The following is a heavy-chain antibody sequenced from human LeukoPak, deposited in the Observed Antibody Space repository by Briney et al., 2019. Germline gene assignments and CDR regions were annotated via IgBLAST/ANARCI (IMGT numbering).Heavy chain of an antibody. CDR1: GFTFSTYW. V-gene: IGHV3-7*01. J-gene: IGHJ4*02. Sequence: GGSLRLSCAASGFTFSTYWMSWVRQAPGKGLEWVANIKHDGSDKFYVDSVKGRFTISRDNAKNSLFLQMNSLRAEDTAVYYCARGYSMGGQWLVGDTRSDSWGQGTLVTVSS. D-gene: IGHD6-19*01. CDR2: IKHDGSDK. CDR3: ARGYSMGGQWLVGDTRSDS.